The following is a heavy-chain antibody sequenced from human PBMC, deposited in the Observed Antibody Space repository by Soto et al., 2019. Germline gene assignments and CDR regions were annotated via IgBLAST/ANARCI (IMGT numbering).Heavy chain of an antibody. CDR1: RGSFSYFH. CDR2: IHSSGST. Sequence: QVQLQQWGGGLLKPSETLSLTCGLHRGSFSYFHWSWIRQPPGKGLEWIGEIHSSGSTNYNPSLRSRVTMSIDTSAMQFSLTLNSVTAADTAVYNCARGGGNPASTNDFWCQVALVTVSS. J-gene: IGHJ4*02. D-gene: IGHD3-16*01. CDR3: ARGGGNPASTNDF. V-gene: IGHV4-34*01.